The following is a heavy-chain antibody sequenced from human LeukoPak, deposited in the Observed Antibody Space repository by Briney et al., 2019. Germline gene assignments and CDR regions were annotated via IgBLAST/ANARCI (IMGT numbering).Heavy chain of an antibody. J-gene: IGHJ6*03. D-gene: IGHD3-10*01. CDR2: INPNSGGT. CDR3: ARGGTQGALLFGDQYYYYMDV. CDR1: GYTFTGYY. V-gene: IGHV1-2*02. Sequence: GASVKVSCKASGYTFTGYYMHWVRQAPGQGLEWMGWINPNSGGTNYAQKFQGRVTMTRDTSISTAYMELSRLRSDDTAVYYCARGGTQGALLFGDQYYYYMDVWGKGTTVTVSS.